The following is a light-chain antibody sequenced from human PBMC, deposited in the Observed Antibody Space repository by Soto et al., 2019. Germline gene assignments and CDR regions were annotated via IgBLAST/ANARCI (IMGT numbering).Light chain of an antibody. CDR1: QSVNSNY. J-gene: IGKJ2*01. CDR2: GAS. V-gene: IGKV3-20*01. Sequence: EIVLTQSPGTLSLSPGERATLSCRASQSVNSNYLAWYQQRPGQTPRLLIYGASSRAAGIPDRFSGSGSGKDFTLTISRLEPDDFAVYYCQQYGGSPSYTFGQGTKVEIK. CDR3: QQYGGSPSYT.